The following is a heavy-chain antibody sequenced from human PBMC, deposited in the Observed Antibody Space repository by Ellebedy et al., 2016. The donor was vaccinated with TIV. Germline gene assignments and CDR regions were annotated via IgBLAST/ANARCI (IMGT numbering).Heavy chain of an antibody. Sequence: PGGSLRLSCAASGFTFSPYAMAWVRQAPGKGLEWVSGIVGSGAQKYADSVKGRFTISRDNSKRTADLQMNSLRAEDTAVYFCAKDRTPGDGYWVFDNWGQGTLVSVSS. V-gene: IGHV3-23*01. CDR3: AKDRTPGDGYWVFDN. D-gene: IGHD5-18*01. J-gene: IGHJ4*02. CDR2: IVGSGA. CDR1: GFTFSPYA.